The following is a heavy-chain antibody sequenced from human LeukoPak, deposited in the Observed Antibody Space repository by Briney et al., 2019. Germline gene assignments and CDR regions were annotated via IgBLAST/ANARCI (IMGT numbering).Heavy chain of an antibody. D-gene: IGHD3-22*01. Sequence: GGSLRLSCAASGFTFSSYGMHWVRQAPGKGLEWVAFIRYDGSNKYYADSVKGRFTISRDNSKNTLYLQMNSLRAEDTAVYYCAKGPDSSGYYYKYWGQGTLVTVSS. CDR3: AKGPDSSGYYYKY. CDR2: IRYDGSNK. CDR1: GFTFSSYG. J-gene: IGHJ4*02. V-gene: IGHV3-30*02.